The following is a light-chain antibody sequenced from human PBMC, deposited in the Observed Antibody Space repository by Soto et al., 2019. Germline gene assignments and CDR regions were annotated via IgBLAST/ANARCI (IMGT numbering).Light chain of an antibody. V-gene: IGLV2-23*01. Sequence: QSALTQPASVSGSPGQSITISCTGTSSDVGTYNLVSWYQQHPVKAPKLMIYEGSKRPSGVSNRFSGSKSGNTASLTISGLQAEDEGDYYCCSYAGSNTLIFGGGTKLTVL. CDR3: CSYAGSNTLI. CDR1: SSDVGTYNL. CDR2: EGS. J-gene: IGLJ2*01.